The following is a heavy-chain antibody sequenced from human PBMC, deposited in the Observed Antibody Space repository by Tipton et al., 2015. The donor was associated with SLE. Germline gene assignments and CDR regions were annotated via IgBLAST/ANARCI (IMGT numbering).Heavy chain of an antibody. CDR1: GGSVSSSHYY. J-gene: IGHJ5*02. Sequence: TLSLTCTVSGGSVSSSHYYWGWIRQPPGKGLEWIGSVYYSGTTYYNSSLKSRVTMSVDTSKNQFSLRLNSVTAADTAVYYCARYCGSATCLGFWFSWGQGTLVTVS. V-gene: IGHV4-39*07. D-gene: IGHD2-2*01. CDR2: VYYSGTT. CDR3: ARYCGSATCLGFWFS.